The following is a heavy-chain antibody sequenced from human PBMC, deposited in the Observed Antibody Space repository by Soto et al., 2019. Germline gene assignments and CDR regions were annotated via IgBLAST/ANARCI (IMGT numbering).Heavy chain of an antibody. CDR1: GGSFSGYY. CDR3: ARQRTTVVTQAYFDY. CDR2: INHSGST. D-gene: IGHD2-21*02. V-gene: IGHV4-34*01. J-gene: IGHJ4*02. Sequence: PSETLSLTCAVYGGSFSGYYWSWIRQPPGKGLEWIGEINHSGSTNYNPSLKSRVTISVDTSKNQFSLKLSSVTAADTAVYYCARQRTTVVTQAYFDYWGQAALGT.